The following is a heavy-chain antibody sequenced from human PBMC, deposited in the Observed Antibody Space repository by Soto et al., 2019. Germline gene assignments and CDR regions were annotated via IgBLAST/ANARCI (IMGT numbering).Heavy chain of an antibody. CDR1: GGSISSYY. Sequence: QVQLQESGPGLVKPSETLSLTCTVSGGSISSYYWSWIRQPAGKGLEWIGRIYTSGSTNYNPSLKSRVTMSVDTSKNQFSLKLSSVTAADTAVYYCARAGYCSSTSCHHYYYYGMDVWGQGTTVTVSS. J-gene: IGHJ6*02. D-gene: IGHD2-2*03. CDR2: IYTSGST. V-gene: IGHV4-4*07. CDR3: ARAGYCSSTSCHHYYYYGMDV.